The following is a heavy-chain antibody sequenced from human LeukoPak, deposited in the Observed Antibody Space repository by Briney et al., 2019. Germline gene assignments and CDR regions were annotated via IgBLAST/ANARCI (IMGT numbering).Heavy chain of an antibody. J-gene: IGHJ5*02. V-gene: IGHV4-59*01. CDR3: ARGASGSYFWFDP. Sequence: SETLSLTCTVSGGSISSYYWSWIRQPPGKGLEWIGYIYYSGSTNYNPSLKSRVTISVDTSKNQFYLKLSSVTAADTAVYYWARGASGSYFWFDPWGQGTLVTVSS. CDR2: IYYSGST. D-gene: IGHD1-26*01. CDR1: GGSISSYY.